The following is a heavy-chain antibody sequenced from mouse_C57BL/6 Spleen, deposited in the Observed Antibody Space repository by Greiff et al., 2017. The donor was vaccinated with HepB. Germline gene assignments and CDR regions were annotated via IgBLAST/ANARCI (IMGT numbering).Heavy chain of an antibody. D-gene: IGHD4-1*01. CDR2: ISSGGSYT. V-gene: IGHV5-6*01. Sequence: EVKVVESGGDLVKPGGSLKLSCAASGFTFSSYGMSWVRQTPDKRLEWVATISSGGSYTYYPDSVKGRFTISRDNAKNTLYLQMSSLKSEDTAMYYCARQNWDEAYWGQGTLVTVSA. J-gene: IGHJ3*01. CDR3: ARQNWDEAY. CDR1: GFTFSSYG.